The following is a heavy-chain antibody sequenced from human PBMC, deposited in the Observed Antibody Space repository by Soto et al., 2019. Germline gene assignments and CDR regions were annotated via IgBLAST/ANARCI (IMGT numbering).Heavy chain of an antibody. CDR3: ARSPRTYSSSFY. D-gene: IGHD6-6*01. CDR2: ISAYNGNT. J-gene: IGHJ4*02. V-gene: IGHV1-18*01. CDR1: GYTFTSYG. Sequence: GASVKVSCKASGYTFTSYGISWVRQAPGQGLEWMGWISAYNGNTNYAQKLQGRVTMTTDTSTSTACMELRSLRSDDTAVYYCARSPRTYSSSFYWGQGTLVTVSS.